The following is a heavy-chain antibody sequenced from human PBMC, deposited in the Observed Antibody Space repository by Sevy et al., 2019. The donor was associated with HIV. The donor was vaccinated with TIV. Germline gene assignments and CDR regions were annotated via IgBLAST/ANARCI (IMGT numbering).Heavy chain of an antibody. D-gene: IGHD5-18*01. V-gene: IGHV4-59*01. CDR2: ICYSGST. Sequence: SETLSLTCTVSGDSISTYYWSWIRQPPGKGLEWIGSICYSGSTNYNPSVKRRVTISLDTSKNQFSLKLNSVAAADTAVYYCARGIYSYGYWREFDYWGQGILVTVSS. CDR1: GDSISTYY. CDR3: ARGIYSYGYWREFDY. J-gene: IGHJ4*02.